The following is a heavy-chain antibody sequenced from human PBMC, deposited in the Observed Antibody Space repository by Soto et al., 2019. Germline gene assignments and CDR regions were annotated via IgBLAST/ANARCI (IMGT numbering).Heavy chain of an antibody. Sequence: PGGSLRLSCAASVFIFSCSAIHWVRQASGKGLEWVGRIRSRANNFATSSAASVKGRFTFSRDDSKNTAYLQMNTLKPEDTAVYYCARGQGAAIGDYYYHGMDVWGQGTTVTVSS. V-gene: IGHV3-73*01. CDR2: IRSRANNFAT. J-gene: IGHJ6*02. CDR3: ARGQGAAIGDYYYHGMDV. D-gene: IGHD2-2*02. CDR1: VFIFSCSA.